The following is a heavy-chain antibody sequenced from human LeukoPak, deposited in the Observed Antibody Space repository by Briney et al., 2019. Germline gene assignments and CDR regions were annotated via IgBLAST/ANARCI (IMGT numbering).Heavy chain of an antibody. D-gene: IGHD3-9*01. CDR1: AGSFSGYY. V-gene: IGHV4-34*01. CDR2: INHSGST. J-gene: IGHJ6*02. CDR3: ARGLVLRYFDWLYRYYYGMDV. Sequence: SETLSLTCAVYAGSFSGYYWSWIRQPPGKGLEWIGEINHSGSTNYNPSLKSRVTISVDTSKNQFSLKLSSVTAADTTVYYCARGLVLRYFDWLYRYYYGMDVWGQGTTVTVSS.